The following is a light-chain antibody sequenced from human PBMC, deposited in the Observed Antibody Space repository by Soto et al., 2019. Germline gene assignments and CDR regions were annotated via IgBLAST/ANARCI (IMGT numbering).Light chain of an antibody. CDR2: DTS. CDR1: QSVSSC. CDR3: QQRSNWPPT. J-gene: IGKJ4*01. Sequence: EIVLTQSPATLSLSPGERATLSCRASQSVSSCLAWYQQKPGQAPRLLIYDTSNRATGIPARFSGSASGTDFTLTISSLEPEDFAVYYCQQRSNWPPTFGGGTKVEIK. V-gene: IGKV3-11*01.